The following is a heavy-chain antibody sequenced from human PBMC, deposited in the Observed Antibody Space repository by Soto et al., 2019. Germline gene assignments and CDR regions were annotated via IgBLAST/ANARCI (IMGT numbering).Heavy chain of an antibody. Sequence: SQTLSLTCAISGDSVSSNSAAWDWIRQSPSRGLEWLGRTYYRSKWYNDYAVSVKSRITINPDTSKNQFSLQLNSVTPEDTAVYYCARDCTNGVCYPSYHYGMDVWGQGTTVTVPS. CDR3: ARDCTNGVCYPSYHYGMDV. CDR1: GDSVSSNSAA. V-gene: IGHV6-1*01. J-gene: IGHJ6*02. D-gene: IGHD2-8*01. CDR2: TYYRSKWYN.